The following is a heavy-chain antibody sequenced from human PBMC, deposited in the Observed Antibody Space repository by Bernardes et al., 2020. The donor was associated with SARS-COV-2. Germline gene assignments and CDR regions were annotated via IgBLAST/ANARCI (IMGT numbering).Heavy chain of an antibody. D-gene: IGHD2-15*01. V-gene: IGHV5-51*01. Sequence: GESLKISCKGSGYSFISHWIAWVRQMPGKGLEWMGIIYPGDSDTKYSSSFQGQVTFSGDKTISTAYLQWSSLKPSDTAMYYCARISCTGGNCYSIDAFDIWGQGTMVIVSS. J-gene: IGHJ3*02. CDR1: GYSFISHW. CDR2: IYPGDSDT. CDR3: ARISCTGGNCYSIDAFDI.